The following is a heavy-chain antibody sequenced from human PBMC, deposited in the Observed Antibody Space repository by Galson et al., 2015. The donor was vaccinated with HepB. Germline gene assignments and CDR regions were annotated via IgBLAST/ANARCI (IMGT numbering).Heavy chain of an antibody. CDR3: ASFLGYCSSTSCYDEYYYYYMDV. J-gene: IGHJ6*03. Sequence: SVKVSCKASGGTFSSYAISWVRQAPGQGLEWMGGIIPILGIANYAQKFQGRVTITADKSTSTAYMELSSLRSEDTAVYYCASFLGYCSSTSCYDEYYYYYMDVWGKGTTVTVSS. CDR1: GGTFSSYA. D-gene: IGHD2-2*01. V-gene: IGHV1-69*10. CDR2: IIPILGIA.